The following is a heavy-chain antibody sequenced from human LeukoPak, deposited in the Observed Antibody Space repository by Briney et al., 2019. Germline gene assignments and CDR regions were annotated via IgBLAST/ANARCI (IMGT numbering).Heavy chain of an antibody. V-gene: IGHV3-74*01. CDR3: AREAGEPDLNFDY. D-gene: IGHD1-14*01. CDR2: INSDGSST. Sequence: GGSLRLSCAASGFTFSSYWMHWVRQAPGKGLVWVSRINSDGSSTSYADSVKGRFTISRDNAKNTLYLQMNSLRAEDTAVYYCAREAGEPDLNFDYWGQGTLVTVSS. CDR1: GFTFSSYW. J-gene: IGHJ4*02.